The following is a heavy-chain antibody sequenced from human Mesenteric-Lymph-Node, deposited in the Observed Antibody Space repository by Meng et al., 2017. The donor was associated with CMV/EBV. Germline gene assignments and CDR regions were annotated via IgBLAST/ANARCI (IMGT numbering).Heavy chain of an antibody. Sequence: SVKVSCKASGYTFTSYAMNWVRQAPGQGLEWMGGIIPIFGTANYAQKFQGRVTITTDESTSTAYMELSSLRSEDTAVYYCAREGARWVVGANNWFDPWGQGTLVTVSS. V-gene: IGHV1-69*05. CDR3: AREGARWVVGANNWFDP. J-gene: IGHJ5*02. D-gene: IGHD1-26*01. CDR1: GYTFTSYA. CDR2: IIPIFGTA.